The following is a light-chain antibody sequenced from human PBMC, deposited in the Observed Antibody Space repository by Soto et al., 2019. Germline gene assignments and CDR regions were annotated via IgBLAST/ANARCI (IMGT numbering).Light chain of an antibody. J-gene: IGKJ1*01. CDR3: QQYNSYPWT. Sequence: DIQMPQSPSTLSASVGDRVTITCRASQSISSWLAWYQQKPGKAPKLLIYKASSLESGVPSRFSGSGSGTEFTLTFSSLQPDDFATYYCQQYNSYPWTFGQGTKVDIK. V-gene: IGKV1-5*03. CDR1: QSISSW. CDR2: KAS.